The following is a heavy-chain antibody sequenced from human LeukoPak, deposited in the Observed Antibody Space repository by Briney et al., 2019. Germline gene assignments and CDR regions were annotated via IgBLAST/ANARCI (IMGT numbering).Heavy chain of an antibody. D-gene: IGHD3-16*01. J-gene: IGHJ5*02. CDR3: ARLGGQLDL. CDR1: GGSITSYY. Sequence: SETLSLTCTVSGGSITSYYWSWIRQPPGKGLEWIGYIYYSGSTNYNPSLKSRVTISVDTSKNQFSLKPSSVTAADTAVYYCARLGGQLDLWGQGTLVTVSS. CDR2: IYYSGST. V-gene: IGHV4-59*08.